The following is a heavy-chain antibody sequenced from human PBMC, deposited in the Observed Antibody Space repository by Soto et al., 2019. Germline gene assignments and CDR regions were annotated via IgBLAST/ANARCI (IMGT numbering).Heavy chain of an antibody. CDR1: GFSFSVYG. CDR2: ISYDGNKK. J-gene: IGHJ6*02. D-gene: IGHD6-6*01. V-gene: IGHV3-30*18. Sequence: QVQLVESGGGVVQPGRSLRLSCAASGFSFSVYGMHWVRQAPGKGLEWVAIISYDGNKKYYAQSVQGRFTISRDDSKNTLYLQMNSQRAEDTGVYSCAKDEYGSPYYYGMDVWGQGTTVIVSS. CDR3: AKDEYGSPYYYGMDV.